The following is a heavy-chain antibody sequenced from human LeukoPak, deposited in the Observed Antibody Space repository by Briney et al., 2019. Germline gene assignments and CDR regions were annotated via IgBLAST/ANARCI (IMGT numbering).Heavy chain of an antibody. Sequence: GGSLRLSCAVSGFTFSTYRMDWVRQVPGKGLVWVSRISSDGSNTAYADSVKGRFTISRDNAKNTMYLQMSSLRAEDTAVYYCAKRGDGGAWYDYWGQGTLVIVSS. CDR2: ISSDGSNT. CDR1: GFTFSTYR. J-gene: IGHJ4*02. CDR3: AKRGDGGAWYDY. D-gene: IGHD6-19*01. V-gene: IGHV3-74*01.